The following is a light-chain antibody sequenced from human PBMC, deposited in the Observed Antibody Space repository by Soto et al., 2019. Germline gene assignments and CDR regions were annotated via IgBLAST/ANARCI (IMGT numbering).Light chain of an antibody. Sequence: EIVLTQPPATLSLSPGDRATLSCRASRSVGSSLDWYLKKPGQAPRLLIYGASNRATGIPDRFSGSESGTDFTPTISSLAPEDSALFCGQQRGYWPWTVGRGTKVEIK. CDR3: QQRGYWPWT. CDR1: RSVGSS. CDR2: GAS. V-gene: IGKV3-11*01. J-gene: IGKJ1*01.